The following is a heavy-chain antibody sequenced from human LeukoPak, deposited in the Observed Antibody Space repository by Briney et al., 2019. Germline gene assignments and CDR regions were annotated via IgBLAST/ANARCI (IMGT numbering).Heavy chain of an antibody. CDR1: GFTFSSYT. CDR3: ARVIGQYSSSWPFDY. V-gene: IGHV3-21*01. Sequence: GRSLRLSCAASGFTFSSYTMNWVRQAPGKGLAWVSSITGGSTYIYYADSLKGRFTISRDNAKNSLYLQMNSLRAEDTAVYYCARVIGQYSSSWPFDYWGQGTLVTVSS. D-gene: IGHD6-13*01. CDR2: ITGGSTYI. J-gene: IGHJ4*02.